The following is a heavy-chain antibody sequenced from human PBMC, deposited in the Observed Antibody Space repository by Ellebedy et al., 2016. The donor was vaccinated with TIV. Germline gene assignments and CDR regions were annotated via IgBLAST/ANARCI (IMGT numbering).Heavy chain of an antibody. V-gene: IGHV4-59*08. CDR3: ARCRIVGTTHDAFDI. D-gene: IGHD1-26*01. CDR2: IYYTGSI. J-gene: IGHJ3*02. CDR1: GGSITGYY. Sequence: MPSETLSLTCSVSGGSITGYYWSWIRQSPGKGLEWIAYIYYTGSINAHASLKSRDTTASDMSKKQFSLNLSSVTAADTAVYYCARCRIVGTTHDAFDIWGQGTMVTVSS.